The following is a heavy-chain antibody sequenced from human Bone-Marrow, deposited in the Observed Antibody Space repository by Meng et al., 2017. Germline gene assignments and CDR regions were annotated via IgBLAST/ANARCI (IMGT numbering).Heavy chain of an antibody. Sequence: GESLKISCAASGFTFNNYAMTWVRQSPGKGLEWVSAIGGGGGTDYADSVKGRFTISRDNSENTLFLQMKSLRPEDTAIYFCVRRAAGNFDYWGQGTLVTVSS. V-gene: IGHV3-23*01. CDR3: VRRAAGNFDY. D-gene: IGHD6-13*01. J-gene: IGHJ4*02. CDR2: IGGGGGT. CDR1: GFTFNNYA.